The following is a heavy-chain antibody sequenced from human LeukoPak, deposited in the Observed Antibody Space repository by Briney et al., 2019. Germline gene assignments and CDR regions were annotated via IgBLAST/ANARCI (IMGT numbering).Heavy chain of an antibody. J-gene: IGHJ4*02. CDR2: ISGSGGST. CDR3: AKESIAVAGTGYYFDY. V-gene: IGHV3-23*01. CDR1: GFTVSSNY. D-gene: IGHD6-19*01. Sequence: GGSLRLSCAASGFTVSSNYMSWVRQAPGKGLEWVSAISGSGGSTYYADSVKGRFTISRDNSKNTLYLQMNSLRAEDTAVYYCAKESIAVAGTGYYFDYWGQGTLVTVSS.